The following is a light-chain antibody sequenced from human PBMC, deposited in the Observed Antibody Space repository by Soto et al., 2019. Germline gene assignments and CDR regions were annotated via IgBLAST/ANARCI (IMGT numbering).Light chain of an antibody. CDR3: QQYGYSFWT. V-gene: IGKV3-20*01. J-gene: IGKJ1*01. Sequence: DTVSTQPLSILSLSPGERATLSCRASRSVRSNFLAWYQQKPGQAPRLLIYSASSRATGIPDRFSGSGSGADYTLTISRLEPEDSAMYYCQQYGYSFWTFGQGTKVDIK. CDR2: SAS. CDR1: RSVRSNF.